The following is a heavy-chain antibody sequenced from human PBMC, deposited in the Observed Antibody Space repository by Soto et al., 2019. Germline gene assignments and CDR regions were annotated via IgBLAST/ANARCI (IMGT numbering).Heavy chain of an antibody. CDR1: GFTFSTYA. Sequence: GGSLRLSCAASGFTFSTYAMNWVRQAPGKGLEWVSAISGNSASTYYADSVKDRFTISRDNSKNTLYLQMNSLGAEDTAVYYCASLVGYCSSSWCPDYWGQGTLVTVSP. CDR2: ISGNSAST. V-gene: IGHV3-23*01. D-gene: IGHD2-2*01. CDR3: ASLVGYCSSSWCPDY. J-gene: IGHJ4*02.